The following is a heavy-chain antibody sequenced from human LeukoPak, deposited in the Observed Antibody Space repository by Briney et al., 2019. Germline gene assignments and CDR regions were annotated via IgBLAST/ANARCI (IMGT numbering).Heavy chain of an antibody. CDR2: IFHHDSNP. CDR3: ARYGIQGCNTNCYRSFYYYGMDV. CDR1: GYSFMGYW. J-gene: IGHJ6*02. D-gene: IGHD2-2*02. V-gene: IGHV5-51*01. Sequence: GESLKISCKGSGYSFMGYWNGWVRRLPAKSPVGMGFIFHHDSNPMYNPSFQGQVTISVDKSISTAYVQWSSLKASDTAIYYCARYGIQGCNTNCYRSFYYYGMDVWGQGTTVTVSS.